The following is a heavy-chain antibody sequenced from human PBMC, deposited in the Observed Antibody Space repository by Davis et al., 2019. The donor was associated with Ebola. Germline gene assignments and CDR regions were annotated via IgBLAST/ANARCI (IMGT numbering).Heavy chain of an antibody. J-gene: IGHJ4*02. CDR2: INPHNGNT. Sequence: AASVKVSCKTSGYTFTNYGITWVRQAPGQGLEWMGWINPHNGNTNYAQSVQGRVTMTTDPSTSTAYMEVGSLRSDDTAVYYCARAQFPTTSDHWGQGTLVTVSS. D-gene: IGHD1-1*01. CDR3: ARAQFPTTSDH. CDR1: GYTFTNYG. V-gene: IGHV1-18*04.